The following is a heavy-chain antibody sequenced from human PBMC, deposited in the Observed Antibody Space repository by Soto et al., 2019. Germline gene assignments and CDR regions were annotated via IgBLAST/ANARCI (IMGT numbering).Heavy chain of an antibody. Sequence: AAVKVSCKAAGYTFTSYGISWVLRSGVRGLEWMGWISAYNGNTNYAQKLQGRVTMTTDTSTSTAYMELRSLRSDDTAVYYCARETYDFWSGDSYYYGMDVWGQGTTVTVSS. J-gene: IGHJ6*02. CDR3: ARETYDFWSGDSYYYGMDV. D-gene: IGHD3-3*01. CDR2: ISAYNGNT. V-gene: IGHV1-18*01. CDR1: GYTFTSYG.